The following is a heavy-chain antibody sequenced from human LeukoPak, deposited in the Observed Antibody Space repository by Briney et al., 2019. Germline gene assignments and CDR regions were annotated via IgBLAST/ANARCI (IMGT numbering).Heavy chain of an antibody. CDR1: GGSISSYY. J-gene: IGHJ3*02. CDR2: IYYSGST. D-gene: IGHD3-22*01. V-gene: IGHV4-59*01. CDR3: ARDYPVITTDHDAFDI. Sequence: SETLSLTCTVSGGSISSYYWSWIRQPPGKGLEWIGYIYYSGSTNYNPSLKSRVTISVDTSKNQFSLKLSSVTAADTAVYYCARDYPVITTDHDAFDIWGQGTMVTVSS.